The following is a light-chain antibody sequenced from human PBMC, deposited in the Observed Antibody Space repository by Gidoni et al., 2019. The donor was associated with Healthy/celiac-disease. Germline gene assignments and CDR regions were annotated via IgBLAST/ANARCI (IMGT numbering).Light chain of an antibody. Sequence: DIVLTPSPGTLSLPPGERATLSCRASQSVSSSYLPWLQQKPVQAPRLLIDGASSRATGIPDRFSGGGSETDFTLTISRLEPEDFAVYYCQQYGSSPLFTFGPGTKVEIK. V-gene: IGKV3-20*01. CDR3: QQYGSSPLFT. CDR2: GAS. J-gene: IGKJ3*01. CDR1: QSVSSSY.